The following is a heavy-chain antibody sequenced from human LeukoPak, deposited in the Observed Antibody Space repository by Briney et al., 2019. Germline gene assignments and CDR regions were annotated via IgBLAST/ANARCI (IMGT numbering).Heavy chain of an antibody. Sequence: GGSLRLSCAASGFTFSNYGMHWVRQAPGKGLEWVAVISLDGFDQYYGDSVKGRFTISRDNSKNTLYLQMNSLRAEDTAVYYCAKDLTSVAGTNWFDPWGQGTLVTVSS. CDR2: ISLDGFDQ. D-gene: IGHD6-19*01. CDR1: GFTFSNYG. CDR3: AKDLTSVAGTNWFDP. J-gene: IGHJ5*02. V-gene: IGHV3-30*18.